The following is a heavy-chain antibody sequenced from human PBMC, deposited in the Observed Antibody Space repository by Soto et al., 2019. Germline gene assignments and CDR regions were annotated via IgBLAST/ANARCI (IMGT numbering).Heavy chain of an antibody. Sequence: ASVKVSCKASGYTFTSYGISWVRQAPGQGLEWMGWISAYNGNTNYAQKLQGRVTMTTDTSTSTAYMELRSLRSDDTAVYYCARAAYYYDSSGYYYPQDIHYYFDYWGQGTLVTVSS. J-gene: IGHJ4*02. D-gene: IGHD3-22*01. CDR1: GYTFTSYG. V-gene: IGHV1-18*01. CDR3: ARAAYYYDSSGYYYPQDIHYYFDY. CDR2: ISAYNGNT.